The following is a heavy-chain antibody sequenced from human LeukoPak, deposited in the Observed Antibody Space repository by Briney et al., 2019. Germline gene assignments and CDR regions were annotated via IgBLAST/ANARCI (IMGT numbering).Heavy chain of an antibody. Sequence: GESLKISCKGSGYSFTSYWIGWVRQMPGKGLEWMGIIYPGDSDTRYSPSFQGQVTISADKSISTAYLQWSSLKASDTAMYYCARLKKQLASTSSSHPYNWCDPWGQGTLVTVSS. CDR1: GYSFTSYW. V-gene: IGHV5-51*01. D-gene: IGHD6-6*01. CDR2: IYPGDSDT. CDR3: ARLKKQLASTSSSHPYNWCDP. J-gene: IGHJ5*02.